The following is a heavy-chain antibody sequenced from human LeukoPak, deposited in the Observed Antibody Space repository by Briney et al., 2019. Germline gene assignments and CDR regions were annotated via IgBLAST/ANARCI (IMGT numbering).Heavy chain of an antibody. CDR3: ARRSNVDTAFDS. V-gene: IGHV4-59*08. D-gene: IGHD5-18*01. J-gene: IGHJ4*02. Sequence: PETLSLTCTVSVGSVSTSYWSWIRQSPGKGLEWIGYIHYSGSASYNPSLKTRVTMSVDRSKNQFSLKLNSVTAADTAVYYCARRSNVDTAFDSWGQGTLVTVSS. CDR2: IHYSGSA. CDR1: VGSVSTSY.